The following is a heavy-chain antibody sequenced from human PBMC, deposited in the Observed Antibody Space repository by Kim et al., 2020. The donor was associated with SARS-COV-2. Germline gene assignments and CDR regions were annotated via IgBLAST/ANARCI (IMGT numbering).Heavy chain of an antibody. CDR1: GFTFSDYY. CDR3: ARGGGASSSYLSWYYYGMDV. CDR2: ISSSGSTI. Sequence: GGSLRLSCAASGFTFSDYYMSWIRQAPGKGLEWVSYISSSGSTIYYADSVKGRFTISRDNAKNSLYLQMNSLRAEDTAVYYCARGGGASSSYLSWYYYGMDVWGQGTTVTVSS. D-gene: IGHD6-6*01. V-gene: IGHV3-11*01. J-gene: IGHJ6*02.